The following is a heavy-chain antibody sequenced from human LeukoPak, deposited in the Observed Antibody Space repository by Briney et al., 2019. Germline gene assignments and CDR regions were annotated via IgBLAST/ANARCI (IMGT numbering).Heavy chain of an antibody. D-gene: IGHD6-13*01. CDR1: GGSFSGYY. J-gene: IGHJ4*02. V-gene: IGHV4-34*01. CDR3: ARGSSSSWCDPFDY. CDR2: INHSGST. Sequence: SETLSLTCAVYGGSFSGYYWSWIRQPPGKGLEWIGEINHSGSTNYNPPLKSRVTISVDTSKNQFSLKLSSVTAADTAVYYCARGSSSSWCDPFDYWGQGTLVTVSS.